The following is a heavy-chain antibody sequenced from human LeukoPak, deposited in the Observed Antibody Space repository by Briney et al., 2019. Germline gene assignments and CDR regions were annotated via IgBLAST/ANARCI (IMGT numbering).Heavy chain of an antibody. J-gene: IGHJ6*02. Sequence: PSETLSLTCAVYGGSFSGYYWSWIRQPPGKGLEWIGEINHSGSTNYNPSLKSRVTISVDTSKNQFSLKLSSVTAADAAVYYCARGYYYGSGSYFKAAGPGSYYYYYGMDVWGQGTTVTVSS. CDR1: GGSFSGYY. D-gene: IGHD3-10*01. V-gene: IGHV4-34*01. CDR3: ARGYYYGSGSYFKAAGPGSYYYYYGMDV. CDR2: INHSGST.